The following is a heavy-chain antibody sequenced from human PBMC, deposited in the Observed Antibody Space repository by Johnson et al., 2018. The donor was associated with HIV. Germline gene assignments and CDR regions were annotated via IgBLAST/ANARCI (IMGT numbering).Heavy chain of an antibody. D-gene: IGHD2-21*01. CDR2: IYNDGSRT. Sequence: VQLVESGGGVVQPGRSLRLSCAASGFAFRTYWMVWVRQVPGKRPVWVARIYNDGSRTTYADSVRGRFTISRDNAKYTVDLQMNRLRVEDTAVYYCAKVDCGGDTCAGYDPFDLWGQGTLVTVSA. J-gene: IGHJ3*01. V-gene: IGHV3-74*03. CDR3: AKVDCGGDTCAGYDPFDL. CDR1: GFAFRTYW.